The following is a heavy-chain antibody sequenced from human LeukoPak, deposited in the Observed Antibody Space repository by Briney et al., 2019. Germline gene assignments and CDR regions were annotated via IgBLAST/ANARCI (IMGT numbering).Heavy chain of an antibody. J-gene: IGHJ4*02. CDR1: GGSISSSSYY. V-gene: IGHV4-39*07. Sequence: SETLSLTCTVSGGSISSSSYYWGWIRQPPGKGLEWIGSIYYSGSTYYNPSLKSRVTISVDTSKNQFSLKLSSVTAADTAVYYCARGSVPSILSAGPTYYFDYWGQGTLVTVSS. CDR3: ARGSVPSILSAGPTYYFDY. D-gene: IGHD2-21*01. CDR2: IYYSGST.